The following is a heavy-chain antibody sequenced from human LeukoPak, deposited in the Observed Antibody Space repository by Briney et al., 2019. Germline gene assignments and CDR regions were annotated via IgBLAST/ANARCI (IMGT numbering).Heavy chain of an antibody. CDR2: INHSGST. J-gene: IGHJ4*02. Sequence: PSETLSLTCAVYGGSFSGYYWSWIRQPPGKGLEWIGEINHSGSTNYNPSLKSRVTISVDTSKNQFSLKLSSVTAADTAVYYCAREKYYDFWSGYGPLDYWGQGTLVTVSS. CDR1: GGSFSGYY. CDR3: AREKYYDFWSGYGPLDY. D-gene: IGHD3-3*01. V-gene: IGHV4-34*01.